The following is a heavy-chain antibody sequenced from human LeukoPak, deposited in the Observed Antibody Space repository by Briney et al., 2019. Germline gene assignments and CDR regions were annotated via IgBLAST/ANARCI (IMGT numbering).Heavy chain of an antibody. CDR3: AKDRGIAAGDY. CDR1: GFTLSNYA. CDR2: LSASGGGT. J-gene: IGHJ4*02. D-gene: IGHD6-25*01. Sequence: GGSLRLSCAASGFTLSNYATSWVRQAPGKGLEWVSALSASGGGTYYADSVKGRFTISRDNSKNTLFLQMNSLRADDTALYYCAKDRGIAAGDYWGQGTQVTVSS. V-gene: IGHV3-23*01.